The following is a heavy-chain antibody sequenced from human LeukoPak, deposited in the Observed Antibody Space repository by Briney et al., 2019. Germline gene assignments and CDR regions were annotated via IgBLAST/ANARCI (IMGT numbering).Heavy chain of an antibody. D-gene: IGHD3-22*01. CDR1: GFTFSSYG. CDR3: ARTRSRDSSGLDAFDI. V-gene: IGHV3-23*01. CDR2: ISGSGGST. J-gene: IGHJ3*02. Sequence: GGTLRLSCAASGFTFSSYGMSWVRQAPGKGLEWVSAISGSGGSTYYADSVKGRFTISRDNSKNTLYLQMNSLRAEDTAVYYCARTRSRDSSGLDAFDIWGQGTMVTVSS.